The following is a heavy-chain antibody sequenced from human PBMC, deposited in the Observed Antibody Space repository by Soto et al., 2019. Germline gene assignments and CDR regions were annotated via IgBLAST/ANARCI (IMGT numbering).Heavy chain of an antibody. Sequence: GESLKISCKGSGYSFTSYWIGWVRQMPGKGLEWMGIIYPGDSDTRYSPSFQGQVTISADKSISTAYLQWSSLKASDTAMYYCASYNVDIVENYYYYYMDVWGKGTTVTVSS. CDR1: GYSFTSYW. J-gene: IGHJ6*03. CDR3: ASYNVDIVENYYYYYMDV. D-gene: IGHD5-12*01. V-gene: IGHV5-51*01. CDR2: IYPGDSDT.